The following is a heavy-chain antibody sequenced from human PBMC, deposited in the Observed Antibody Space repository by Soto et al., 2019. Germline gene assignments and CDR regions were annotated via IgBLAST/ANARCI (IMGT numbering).Heavy chain of an antibody. V-gene: IGHV3-30*18. Sequence: GGSLRLSCAGSGFTFRWFGMNWVRQAPGKGLEWVARISNDGSNEYYVDSVKGRFTISRDNSKNTLYLQMDSLRAEDTAVYYCAKGEVRGIIPSYFDYWGLGTLVTISS. CDR3: AKGEVRGIIPSYFDY. J-gene: IGHJ4*02. CDR1: GFTFRWFG. D-gene: IGHD3-10*01. CDR2: ISNDGSNE.